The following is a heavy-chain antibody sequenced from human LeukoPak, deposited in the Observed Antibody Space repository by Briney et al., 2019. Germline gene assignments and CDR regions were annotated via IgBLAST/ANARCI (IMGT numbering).Heavy chain of an antibody. D-gene: IGHD2-15*01. Sequence: RTSETLSLTCTVSGGSISSSSYYWGWVRQPPGKGLEWIGSIYYSGSTYYNPSLKSRVTISVDTSKNQFSLKLSSVTAADTAVYYCARDVYCSGGSCYRRAAFDIWGQGTMVTVFS. CDR1: GGSISSSSYY. J-gene: IGHJ3*02. V-gene: IGHV4-39*07. CDR2: IYYSGST. CDR3: ARDVYCSGGSCYRRAAFDI.